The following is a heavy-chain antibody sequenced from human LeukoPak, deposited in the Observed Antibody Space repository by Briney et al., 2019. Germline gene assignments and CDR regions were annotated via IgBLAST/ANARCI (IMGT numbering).Heavy chain of an antibody. CDR1: GYSISSGYY. D-gene: IGHD2-21*01. J-gene: IGHJ5*02. Sequence: PSETLSLTCTVSGYSISSGYYWGWIRQPPGKGLEWIGSIYHSGSTYYNPSLKSRVTISVDTSRNQFSLKLSSVTAADTAVYYCAREEFYWFDPWGQGTLVTVSS. CDR2: IYHSGST. CDR3: AREEFYWFDP. V-gene: IGHV4-38-2*02.